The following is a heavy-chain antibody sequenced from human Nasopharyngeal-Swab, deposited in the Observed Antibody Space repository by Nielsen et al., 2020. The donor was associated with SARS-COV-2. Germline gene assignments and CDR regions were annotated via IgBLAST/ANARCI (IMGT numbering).Heavy chain of an antibody. CDR1: GFTFSRSA. CDR2: IGVSGTMT. CDR3: ARGSSRGMFDY. D-gene: IGHD6-13*01. Sequence: GESLKISGADSGFTFSRSALTWVRQAPGKGLEWVSAIGVSGTMTYYADFVRGRFTISRDNSKNTLYLQMNSLRAEDTAVYYCARGSSRGMFDYWGQGTLVTVSS. V-gene: IGHV3-23*01. J-gene: IGHJ4*02.